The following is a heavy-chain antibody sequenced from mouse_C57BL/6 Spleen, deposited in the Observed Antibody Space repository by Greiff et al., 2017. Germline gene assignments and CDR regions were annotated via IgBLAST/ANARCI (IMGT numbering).Heavy chain of an antibody. CDR1: GYTFTDYN. J-gene: IGHJ1*03. CDR3: AIRRYVDWYFDV. V-gene: IGHV1-18*01. CDR2: IHPNSGST. Sequence: EVQLQESGPELVKPGASVKIPCKASGYTFTDYNMDWVKQSHGKSLEWIGMIHPNSGSTNYNEKFKSKATLTVDKSSSTAYMQLSSLTSEDSAVYYCAIRRYVDWYFDVWGTGTTVTVSS.